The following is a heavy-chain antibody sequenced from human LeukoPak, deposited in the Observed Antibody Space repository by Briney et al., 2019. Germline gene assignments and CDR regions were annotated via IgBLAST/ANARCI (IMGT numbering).Heavy chain of an antibody. Sequence: GRSLRLSCAASGFTFSSYGMHWVRQAPGKGREWVAVISYDGSNKYYADSVKGRFTISRDNSKNTLYLQMNSLRAEDTAVYYCAVSFGELTPSPFDYWGQGTLVTVSS. CDR3: AVSFGELTPSPFDY. CDR2: ISYDGSNK. J-gene: IGHJ4*02. D-gene: IGHD3-10*01. V-gene: IGHV3-30*03. CDR1: GFTFSSYG.